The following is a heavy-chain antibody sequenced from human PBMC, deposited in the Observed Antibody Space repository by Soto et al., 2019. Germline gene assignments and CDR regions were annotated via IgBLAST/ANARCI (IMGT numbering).Heavy chain of an antibody. CDR3: AKALGSSGHRKAFDI. J-gene: IGHJ3*02. CDR1: GVRLIIYA. Sequence: VKLYSVAFGVRLIIYAMSVVRQATRKGLEWVSAISGSGGSTYYADSVKGRFTISRDNSKNTLYLQMNSLRAEDTAVYYCAKALGSSGHRKAFDIWGQGTMVTVSS. D-gene: IGHD3-22*01. CDR2: ISGSGGST. V-gene: IGHV3-23*01.